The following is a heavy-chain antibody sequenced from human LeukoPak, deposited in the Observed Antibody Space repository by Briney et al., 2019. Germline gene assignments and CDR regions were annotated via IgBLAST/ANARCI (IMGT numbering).Heavy chain of an antibody. CDR3: AKGGYSYGYFFDP. V-gene: IGHV3-23*01. D-gene: IGHD5-18*01. J-gene: IGHJ5*02. CDR2: ISGSGGST. CDR1: GFTFSSYA. Sequence: AGGSLRLSCAASGFTFSSYAMSWVRQAPGKGLEWVSAISGSGGSTYYADSVKGRFTISRDNSKNTLYLQTNSLRAEDTAVYYCAKGGYSYGYFFDPWGQGTLVTVSS.